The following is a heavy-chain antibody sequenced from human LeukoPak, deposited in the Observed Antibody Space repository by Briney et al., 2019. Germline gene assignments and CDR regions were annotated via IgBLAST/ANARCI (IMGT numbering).Heavy chain of an antibody. Sequence: SETLSLTCAVSGYSISSGYYWGWIRQPPGTGLEWIGSIYHSGSTYYNPSLKSRVTISVDMSKNHFSLKLSSVTSADTAVYYCARRSCSSTSCYPLDAFDIWGQGTMVTVSS. CDR1: GYSISSGYY. CDR2: IYHSGST. CDR3: ARRSCSSTSCYPLDAFDI. D-gene: IGHD2-2*01. J-gene: IGHJ3*02. V-gene: IGHV4-38-2*01.